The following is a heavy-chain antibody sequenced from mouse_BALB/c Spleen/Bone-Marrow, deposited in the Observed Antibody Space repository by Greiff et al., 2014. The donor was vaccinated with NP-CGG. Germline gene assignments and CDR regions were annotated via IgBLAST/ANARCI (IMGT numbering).Heavy chain of an antibody. Sequence: VMLVESXPGLVAPSQSLSITCTVSGFSLTSYGVHWVRQPPGKGLEWLGVIWAGGSTNYNSALMSRLSISKDNSKSQVFLKMNSLQTDDTAMYYCAREATMITWFAYWGQGTLVTVSA. J-gene: IGHJ3*01. CDR3: AREATMITWFAY. D-gene: IGHD2-4*01. CDR2: IWAGGST. V-gene: IGHV2-9*02. CDR1: GFSLTSYG.